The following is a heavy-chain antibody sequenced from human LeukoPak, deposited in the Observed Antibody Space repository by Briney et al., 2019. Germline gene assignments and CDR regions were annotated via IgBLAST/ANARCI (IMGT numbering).Heavy chain of an antibody. CDR1: GFTFSSYG. D-gene: IGHD3-22*01. Sequence: PGRSLRLSCAASGFTFSSYGMHWVRQAPGKGLEWVAVIWYDGSNKYYADSVKGRFTISRDNSKNTLYLQVNSLRAEDTAVYYCAGESDSSGYYDLDYWGQGTLVTVSS. V-gene: IGHV3-33*01. CDR3: AGESDSSGYYDLDY. CDR2: IWYDGSNK. J-gene: IGHJ4*02.